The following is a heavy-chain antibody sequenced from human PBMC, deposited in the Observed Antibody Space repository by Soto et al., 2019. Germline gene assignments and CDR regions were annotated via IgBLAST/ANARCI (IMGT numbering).Heavy chain of an antibody. V-gene: IGHV1-69*06. D-gene: IGHD2-15*01. CDR3: ARGLECRGYCLDKPTWFGP. J-gene: IGHJ5*02. CDR2: IIPIFGTP. CDR1: GGTFSTYT. Sequence: ASVKVSCKASGGTFSTYTFSWVRQAPGQGLEWMGRIIPIFGTPYYAQKFQGRVTITADKSTSTVYMELSSLGSDDTAVYFCARGLECRGYCLDKPTWFGPWGQGTLVTVPQ.